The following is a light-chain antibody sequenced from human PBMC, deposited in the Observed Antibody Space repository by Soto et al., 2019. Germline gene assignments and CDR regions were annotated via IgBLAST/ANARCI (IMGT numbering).Light chain of an antibody. J-gene: IGLJ1*01. CDR1: INDIVSFNY. V-gene: IGLV2-8*01. Sequence: QSALTQPPSASGSPGQSVTISCTGTINDIVSFNYVSWYQHHPGKGPKLIIYEVTERPSGVPDRFSGSKSGHTASLTISGLQAEDEADYYCSSHAGSDNFEVFGSGTKVTVL. CDR3: SSHAGSDNFEV. CDR2: EVT.